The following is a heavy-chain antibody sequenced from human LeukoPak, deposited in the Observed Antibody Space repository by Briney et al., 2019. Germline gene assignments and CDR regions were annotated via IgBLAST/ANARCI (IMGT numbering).Heavy chain of an antibody. J-gene: IGHJ6*02. Sequence: PGGSLRLSCAASGFTISSYEMNWVRQAPGKGLEWVSYISSSGSTIYYADSVKGRFTISRDNAKNSLYLQMNSLRAEDTAVYYCARVSSSYDSSGYYGMDVWGQGTTVTVSS. V-gene: IGHV3-48*03. CDR3: ARVSSSYDSSGYYGMDV. CDR1: GFTISSYE. CDR2: ISSSGSTI. D-gene: IGHD3-22*01.